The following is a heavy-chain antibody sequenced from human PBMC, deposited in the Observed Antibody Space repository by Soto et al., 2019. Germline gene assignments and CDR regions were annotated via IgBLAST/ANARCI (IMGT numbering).Heavy chain of an antibody. D-gene: IGHD3-3*01. CDR2: IIPILGIA. Sequence: SVKVSCKASGGTFSSYTISWVRQAPGQGLEWMGRIIPILGIANYAQKFQGRVTITADKSTSTAYMELSSLRSEDTAVYYCAGASYYDFWSGYFDYWGQGTLVTVSS. J-gene: IGHJ4*02. CDR3: AGASYYDFWSGYFDY. CDR1: GGTFSSYT. V-gene: IGHV1-69*02.